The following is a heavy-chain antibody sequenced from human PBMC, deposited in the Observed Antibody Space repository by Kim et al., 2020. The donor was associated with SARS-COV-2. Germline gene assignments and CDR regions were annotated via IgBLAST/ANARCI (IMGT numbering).Heavy chain of an antibody. Sequence: SETLSLTCTVSGGSISSSSYYWGWIRQPPGKGLEWIGSIYYSGSTYYNPSLKSRVTISVDTSKNQFSLKLSSVTAADTAVYYCAVGATKGGFGYWGQGTLVTVSS. J-gene: IGHJ4*02. V-gene: IGHV4-39*01. CDR2: IYYSGST. CDR1: GGSISSSSYY. CDR3: AVGATKGGFGY. D-gene: IGHD1-26*01.